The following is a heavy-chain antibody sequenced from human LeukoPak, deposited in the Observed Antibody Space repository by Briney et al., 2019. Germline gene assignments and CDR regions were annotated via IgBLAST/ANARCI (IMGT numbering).Heavy chain of an antibody. CDR2: VSGTGTA. CDR1: TGSLNSYF. CDR3: ARGKELTGTSGHYSFDF. Sequence: SETLSLTCTVSTGSLNSYFWTWVRQPAGKGLEWIGRVSGTGTAYSNPSLESRVIISLDTSRNQFSLKLMTVTAADTAVYYCARGKELTGTSGHYSFDFWGQGTLVTVSS. J-gene: IGHJ4*02. D-gene: IGHD1-7*01. V-gene: IGHV4-4*07.